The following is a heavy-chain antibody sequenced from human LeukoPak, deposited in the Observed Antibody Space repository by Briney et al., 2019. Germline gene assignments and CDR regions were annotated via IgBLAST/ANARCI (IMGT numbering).Heavy chain of an antibody. CDR2: INQGGSET. D-gene: IGHD6-6*01. V-gene: IGHV3-7*01. CDR1: RFTFSSYA. Sequence: GGSLRLSCAASRFTFSSYAMTWVRQAPGKGLEWVASINQGGSETYYVESVKGRFTISRDNAMNSFFLQMNSLRAEDTAVYYCARLIGDRTIYDYWGQGTLVTVSS. CDR3: ARLIGDRTIYDY. J-gene: IGHJ4*02.